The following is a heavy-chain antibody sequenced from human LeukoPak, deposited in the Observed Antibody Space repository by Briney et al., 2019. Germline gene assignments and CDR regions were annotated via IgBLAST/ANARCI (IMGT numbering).Heavy chain of an antibody. D-gene: IGHD3-9*01. J-gene: IGHJ4*02. Sequence: GGSLRLSCAASGFTVSNDYVSWVRQAPGKGLEWVSVIYSGGSTYYADSVKGRFTISRDNSKNTLYLQMNSLRAEDTAVYYCARLRYFDWFFDYWGQGTLVTVSS. CDR2: IYSGGST. V-gene: IGHV3-66*01. CDR1: GFTVSNDY. CDR3: ARLRYFDWFFDY.